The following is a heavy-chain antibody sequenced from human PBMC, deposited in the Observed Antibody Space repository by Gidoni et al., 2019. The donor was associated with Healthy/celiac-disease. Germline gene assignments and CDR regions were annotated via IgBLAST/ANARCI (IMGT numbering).Heavy chain of an antibody. J-gene: IGHJ4*02. V-gene: IGHV3-23*01. D-gene: IGHD3-16*02. CDR1: GFTFSSYA. CDR2: ISGSGGST. Sequence: EVQLLESGGGLVQPGGSLRLSCAASGFTFSSYAMRWVRQAPGKGLEWVSAISGSGGSTYYADSVKGRFTISRDNSKNTLYLQMNSLRAEDTAVYYCAKDLEMITFGGVIVPYFDYWGQGTLVTVSS. CDR3: AKDLEMITFGGVIVPYFDY.